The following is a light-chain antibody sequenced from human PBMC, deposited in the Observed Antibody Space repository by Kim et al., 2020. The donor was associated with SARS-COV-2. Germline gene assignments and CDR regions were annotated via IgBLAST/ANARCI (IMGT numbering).Light chain of an antibody. V-gene: IGLV3-19*01. CDR2: GKN. Sequence: SSELPQDPAVSVALGQAVRITCQGDSLRSYYATWYQQKPGQAPIRVIYGKNNRPSGIPDRFSGSSSGNTASLTITGTQAGDEADYYCNSRDSNDNVVFGGGTKLTVL. CDR1: SLRSYY. CDR3: NSRDSNDNVV. J-gene: IGLJ2*01.